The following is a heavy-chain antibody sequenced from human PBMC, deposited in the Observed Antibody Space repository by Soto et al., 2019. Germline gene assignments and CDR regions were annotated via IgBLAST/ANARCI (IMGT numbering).Heavy chain of an antibody. V-gene: IGHV4-38-2*01. Sequence: SETLSLTCAVSGSDITRAYYWGWIRQPPGNGLEWIGSIFHTGKTYYNPSLRSRVTISLDTSNNHFSLTLTSVTAADTAIYYCATAPGANSWSYSRFDPWGQGTLVTSPQ. D-gene: IGHD4-4*01. CDR1: GSDITRAYY. CDR3: ATAPGANSWSYSRFDP. J-gene: IGHJ5*02. CDR2: IFHTGKT.